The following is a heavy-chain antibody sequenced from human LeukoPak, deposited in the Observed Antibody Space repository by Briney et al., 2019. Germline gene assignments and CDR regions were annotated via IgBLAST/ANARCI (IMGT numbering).Heavy chain of an antibody. Sequence: GGSLRLSCAASGFNFNTYTMNWVRQASGKGLEWVSSISSSGSYIYYADSVKGRFTISRDNSKKTVYLQMNSLRAEDTAVYYCAKGEYSSSWYHDYWGQGTLVTVSS. D-gene: IGHD6-13*01. V-gene: IGHV3-21*01. J-gene: IGHJ4*02. CDR2: ISSSGSYI. CDR1: GFNFNTYT. CDR3: AKGEYSSSWYHDY.